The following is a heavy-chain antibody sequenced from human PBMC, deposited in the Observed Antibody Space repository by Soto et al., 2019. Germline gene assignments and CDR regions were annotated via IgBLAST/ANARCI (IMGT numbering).Heavy chain of an antibody. V-gene: IGHV1-69*08. CDR2: IIPIIGII. CDR3: VGDPDSNYNDSHASSYP. D-gene: IGHD4-4*01. CDR1: GGTFSTYT. Sequence: QVQLVQSGAEVKKPGSSVKVSCKASGGTFSTYTITWVRQAPGQGLEWMGRIIPIIGIINYAQKFQGRVTISADKFTGTAYMGLTGLRSDDTAVYYCVGDPDSNYNDSHASSYPWGQGTLVTVSS. J-gene: IGHJ5*02.